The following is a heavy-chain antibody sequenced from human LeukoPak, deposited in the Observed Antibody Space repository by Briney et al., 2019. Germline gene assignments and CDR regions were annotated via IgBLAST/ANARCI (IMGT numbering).Heavy chain of an antibody. J-gene: IGHJ3*01. CDR1: GFTSTNFA. CDR2: ITTTGSRT. Sequence: PGGSLRLSCAASGFTSTNFAMNWVRQAPGKGLEWVASITTTGSRTYYADSVKGRCTIFRDNAEDTLYLQLNTLSAEDMAVYYCVREPMYGTFDEWGQGTMVTVSS. CDR3: VREPMYGTFDE. V-gene: IGHV3-21*01. D-gene: IGHD1-1*01.